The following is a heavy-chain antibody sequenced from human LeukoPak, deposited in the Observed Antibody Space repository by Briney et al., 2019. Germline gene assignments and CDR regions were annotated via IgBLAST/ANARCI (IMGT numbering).Heavy chain of an antibody. CDR3: AKDKSTAFRWRGSWYGGYFDY. CDR2: MNPNSGNT. Sequence: ASVKVSCKASGYTFTSYDINWVRQATGQGLEWMGWMNPNSGNTGYAQKFQGRVTMTRNTSISTAYMELNSLRAEDTAVYYCAKDKSTAFRWRGSWYGGYFDYWGQGTLVTVSS. J-gene: IGHJ4*02. CDR1: GYTFTSYD. D-gene: IGHD6-13*01. V-gene: IGHV1-8*01.